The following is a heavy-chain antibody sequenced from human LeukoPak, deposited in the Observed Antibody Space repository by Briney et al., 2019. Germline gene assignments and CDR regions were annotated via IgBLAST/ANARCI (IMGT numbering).Heavy chain of an antibody. CDR2: IKSKTDGGTT. CDR3: TTWYSGSYRGGRFDY. V-gene: IGHV3-15*01. J-gene: IGHJ4*02. D-gene: IGHD1-26*01. CDR1: GFTFSNAW. Sequence: PGGSPRLSCAASGFTFSNAWMSWVRQAPGKGLEWVGRIKSKTDGGTTDYAAPVKGRFTISRDDSKNTLYLQMNSLKTEDTAVYYCTTWYSGSYRGGRFDYWGQGTLVTVSS.